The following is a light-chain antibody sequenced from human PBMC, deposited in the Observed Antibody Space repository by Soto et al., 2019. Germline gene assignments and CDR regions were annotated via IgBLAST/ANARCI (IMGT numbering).Light chain of an antibody. CDR2: AAS. Sequence: DIQMTQSPSSLSASVGDRVTITCRASQSISSYLNWYQQKPGNAPKLLIYAASSLQSGVPSRFSGSGSGTDFTLTISSPQPDDFATYYCQPSDSTPLPFGGGNNVEIK. CDR3: QPSDSTPLP. J-gene: IGKJ4*01. V-gene: IGKV1-39*01. CDR1: QSISSY.